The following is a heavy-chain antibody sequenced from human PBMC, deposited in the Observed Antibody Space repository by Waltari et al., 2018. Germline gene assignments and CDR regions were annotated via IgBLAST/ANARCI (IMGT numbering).Heavy chain of an antibody. CDR3: AKDDRYPDDVFGL. V-gene: IGHV3-23*01. J-gene: IGHJ3*01. D-gene: IGHD2-2*02. CDR2: IRGSGAE. Sequence: EVQLMESGGGLVQPGGSLRLSCSASALTFSTYVINWVRQAPGKGRGWFCSIRGSGAEWSAESVRGRFTISRDNPKNTVFLQMNSLRVEDTALYYCAKDDRYPDDVFGLWGLGTMVTVSS. CDR1: ALTFSTYV.